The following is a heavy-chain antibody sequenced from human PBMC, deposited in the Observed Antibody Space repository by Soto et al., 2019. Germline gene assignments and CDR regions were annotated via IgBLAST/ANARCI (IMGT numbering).Heavy chain of an antibody. CDR2: IYWDDDK. CDR1: GFSLNTRGVG. V-gene: IGHV2-5*02. J-gene: IGHJ5*02. CDR3: AHNTVVAYSGSGWFAP. D-gene: IGHD3-10*01. Sequence: QITLKESGPTVVKPTQTLTLTCTFSGFSLNTRGVGVAWFRQPPGNALEWVALIYWDDDKRYNPSLKSRLTTTKDTSKNQVVLTMTNMDPVDTATYYCAHNTVVAYSGSGWFAPWGLGTLVTVSS.